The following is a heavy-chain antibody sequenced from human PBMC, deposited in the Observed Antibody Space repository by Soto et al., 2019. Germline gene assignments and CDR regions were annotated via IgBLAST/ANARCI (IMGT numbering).Heavy chain of an antibody. D-gene: IGHD3-10*01. CDR2: IYNSGST. CDR3: ARGITMVRGVIHTPYFDY. CDR1: GGSINSGGYY. V-gene: IGHV4-31*03. J-gene: IGHJ4*02. Sequence: QVQLQESGPGLVKPSQTLSLTCTVSGGSINSGGYYWSWIRQHPGKGLEWIGYIYNSGSTYNPSLKSRVTISVDTSKNQFSLKLSSVTAADTAVYCCARGITMVRGVIHTPYFDYWGQGTLVTVSS.